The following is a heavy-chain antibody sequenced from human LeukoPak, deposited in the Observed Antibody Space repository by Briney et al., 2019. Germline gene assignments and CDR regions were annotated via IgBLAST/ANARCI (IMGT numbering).Heavy chain of an antibody. J-gene: IGHJ4*02. CDR3: TTPTDLAY. CDR1: GFNFTNAW. Sequence: GGSLRLSCAAAGFNFTNAWMSGVRQAPGKGLEWVGRIKGKPDGATIAYATPVKGRFTIPRDDSSSSLYLQMNSLKTEDTAVYYCTTPTDLAYWGQGALVTVSS. CDR2: IKGKPDGATI. V-gene: IGHV3-15*01.